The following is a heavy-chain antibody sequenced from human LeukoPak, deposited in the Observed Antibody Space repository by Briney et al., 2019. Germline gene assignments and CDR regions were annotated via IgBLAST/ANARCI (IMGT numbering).Heavy chain of an antibody. J-gene: IGHJ4*02. CDR1: GGSISSYY. CDR2: IYTSGST. D-gene: IGHD5-18*01. CDR3: ARGHGYSYGYDFDY. Sequence: PSETLSLTCTVSGGSISSYYWSWIRQPAGKGLEWIGLIYTSGSTNYNPSLKSRVTMSADTSKNQFSLKLSSVTAADTAVYYCARGHGYSYGYDFDYWGQGTLVTVSS. V-gene: IGHV4-4*07.